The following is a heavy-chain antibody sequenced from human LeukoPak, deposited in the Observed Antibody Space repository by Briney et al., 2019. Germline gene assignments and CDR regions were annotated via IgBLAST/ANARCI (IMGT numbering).Heavy chain of an antibody. J-gene: IGHJ4*02. V-gene: IGHV3-23*01. CDR2: ISDSGGRT. CDR1: GFTFSSYA. CDR3: AKHYGSGTYYNYFTY. D-gene: IGHD3-10*01. Sequence: GGSLRLSCAASGFTFSSYAMSWVRQAPGKGLEWVSAISDSGGRTYYADFVKGRFTISRDNSENTLFLQMSSLRAEDTATYYCAKHYGSGTYYNYFTYCGQGTLVSVSS.